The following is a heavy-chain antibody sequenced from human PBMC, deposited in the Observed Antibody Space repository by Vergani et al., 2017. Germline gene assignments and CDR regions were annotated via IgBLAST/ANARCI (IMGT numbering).Heavy chain of an antibody. V-gene: IGHV3-9*01. CDR1: GFTFDDYA. CDR2: ISWNSGSI. J-gene: IGHJ3*02. D-gene: IGHD6-19*01. Sequence: EVQLVESGGGLVQPGRSLRLSCAASGFTFDDYAMHWVRQAPGKGLEWVSGISWNSGSIGYADSVKGRFTISRDNAKNSLYLQMNSLRAEDTALCYCAKDRGVAGSQAFDIWGQGTMVTVSS. CDR3: AKDRGVAGSQAFDI.